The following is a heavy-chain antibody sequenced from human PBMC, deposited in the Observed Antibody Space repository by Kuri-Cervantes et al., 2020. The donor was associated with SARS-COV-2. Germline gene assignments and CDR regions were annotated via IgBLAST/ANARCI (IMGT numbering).Heavy chain of an antibody. CDR1: GDSVNIYY. CDR3: ARVINWFGP. V-gene: IGHV4-59*02. J-gene: IGHJ5*02. Sequence: SETLPLTCTVSGDSVNIYYWTWIRQPPGKGLEWIAYVSNTGSATYNPSLKGRVTMSLDTSKNQFSLKLRSVTAADTAVYYCARVINWFGPWGQGRQVTVSS. CDR2: VSNTGSA.